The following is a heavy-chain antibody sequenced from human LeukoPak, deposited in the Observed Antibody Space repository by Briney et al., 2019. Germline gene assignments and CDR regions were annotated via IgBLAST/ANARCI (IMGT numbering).Heavy chain of an antibody. Sequence: GGSLRLSCAASGFTFSSYAMSWVRQAPGKGLEWVSAISGSGGSTYYADSVKGRFTISRDNSKNTLYLQMNSLRAEDTAVYYWAREQGGGGTGGDYWGQGTLVTVSS. V-gene: IGHV3-23*01. CDR1: GFTFSSYA. J-gene: IGHJ4*02. CDR3: AREQGGGGTGGDY. D-gene: IGHD1-1*01. CDR2: ISGSGGST.